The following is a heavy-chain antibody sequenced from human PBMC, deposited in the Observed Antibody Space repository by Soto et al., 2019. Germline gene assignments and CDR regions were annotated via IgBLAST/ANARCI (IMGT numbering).Heavy chain of an antibody. D-gene: IGHD5-12*01. CDR2: IYYSGST. Sequence: LSLTCTVSGGSVSSGSYYWSWIRQPPGKGLEWIGYIYYSGSTNYNPTLKSRVTISVDTSKNQFSLKLSSVTAADTAVYYCARVPVEMATMGYYYYYGMDVWGQGTTVTVSS. J-gene: IGHJ6*02. CDR3: ARVPVEMATMGYYYYYGMDV. CDR1: GGSVSSGSYY. V-gene: IGHV4-61*01.